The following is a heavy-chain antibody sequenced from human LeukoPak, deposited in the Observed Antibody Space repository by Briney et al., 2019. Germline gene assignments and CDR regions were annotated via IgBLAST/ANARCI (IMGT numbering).Heavy chain of an antibody. CDR2: IYPNNGGT. CDR3: ARPLGSLKEYWWFDP. V-gene: IGHV1-2*02. CDR1: GYTFTGYY. J-gene: IGHJ5*02. Sequence: GASVKVSCKASGYTFTGYYMHWVRQAPGQGLEWMGYIYPNNGGTNYAQKFQGRVTMTRDTSISTAYMELSRLTSDDTAVYYCARPLGSLKEYWWFDPWGQGTLVTVSP. D-gene: IGHD2/OR15-2a*01.